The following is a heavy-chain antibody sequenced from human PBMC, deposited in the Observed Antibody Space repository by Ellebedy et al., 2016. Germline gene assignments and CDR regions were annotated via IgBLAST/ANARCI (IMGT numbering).Heavy chain of an antibody. CDR3: GAGGGWLSDY. J-gene: IGHJ4*02. CDR2: IKQDGSQK. D-gene: IGHD4-23*01. Sequence: GGSLRLSCAGSGFTLGNSWMTWVRQAPGRGLEWVASIKQDGSQKDYVDSVKGRFTISRDNAKNAVYLQMTNLRAEDTAVYYCGAGGGWLSDYWGQGTLVTVSS. V-gene: IGHV3-7*01. CDR1: GFTLGNSW.